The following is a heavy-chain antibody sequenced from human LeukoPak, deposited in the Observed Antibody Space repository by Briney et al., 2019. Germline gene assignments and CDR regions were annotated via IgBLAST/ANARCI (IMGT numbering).Heavy chain of an antibody. D-gene: IGHD4/OR15-4a*01. J-gene: IGHJ4*02. CDR3: ARSQDYDYFDY. Sequence: GGSLRLSCAASGFTFSTYWMSWVRQAPGKGLEWVANIKQDGSEKYYVDSVKGRFTISRDNAKNSLYLQMNSLRAEDTAVYYCARSQDYDYFDYWGQGTLVTVSS. CDR2: IKQDGSEK. V-gene: IGHV3-7*01. CDR1: GFTFSTYW.